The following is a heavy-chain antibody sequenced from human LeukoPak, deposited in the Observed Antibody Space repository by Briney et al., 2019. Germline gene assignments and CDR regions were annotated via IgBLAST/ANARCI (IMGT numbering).Heavy chain of an antibody. CDR1: GGSISSYY. J-gene: IGHJ6*02. CDR2: IYYSGST. CDR3: ARKIDYYYGMDV. V-gene: IGHV4-59*01. Sequence: SETLYLTCTVSGGSISSYYWSWIRQPPGKGLEWIGYIYYSGSTNYNPSLKSRVTISVDTSKNQFSLKLSSVTAADTAVYYCARKIDYYYGMDVWGQGTTVTVSS.